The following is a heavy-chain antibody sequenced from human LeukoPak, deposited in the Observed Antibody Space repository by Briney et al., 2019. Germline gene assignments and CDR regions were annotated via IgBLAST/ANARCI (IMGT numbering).Heavy chain of an antibody. CDR3: AKDWGITMIVVVSDAFDI. J-gene: IGHJ3*02. CDR1: GFTFSSYA. D-gene: IGHD3-22*01. CDR2: ISGSGGST. Sequence: PGGTLRLSCAAWGFTFSSYAMSWVRHASGKGLEWVSAISGSGGSTYYADSVKGRFTISRDNSKNTLYGQMNSLRADDTAVYYCAKDWGITMIVVVSDAFDIWGQGTMVTVSS. V-gene: IGHV3-23*01.